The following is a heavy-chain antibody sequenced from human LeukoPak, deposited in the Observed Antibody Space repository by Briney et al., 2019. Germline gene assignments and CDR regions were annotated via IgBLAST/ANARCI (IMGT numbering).Heavy chain of an antibody. CDR1: GFTFSSYA. CDR2: ISGSGGST. V-gene: IGHV3-23*01. CDR3: AKAPRSRLGVPIDY. D-gene: IGHD3-10*01. Sequence: PGGSLRLSCAASGFTFSSYAMSWVRQAPGKGLEWVSAISGSGGSTYDADSVKGRFTISRDNSKNTLYLQMNGLRAEDTAVYYCAKAPRSRLGVPIDYWGQGTLVTVSS. J-gene: IGHJ4*02.